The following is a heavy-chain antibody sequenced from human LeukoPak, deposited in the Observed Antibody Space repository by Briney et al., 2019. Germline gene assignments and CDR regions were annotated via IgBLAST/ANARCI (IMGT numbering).Heavy chain of an antibody. CDR1: RFTFSSYA. V-gene: IGHV3-23*01. J-gene: IGHJ4*02. Sequence: GGSLRLSCAASRFTFSSYAMSWVRQAPGKGLEWVSAISGSGGGAYYADSVKGRFTISRDISKNTLSLQMNSLRAEDTAVYYCAKTINYGGNSPTDYWGQGTLVTVSS. CDR2: ISGSGGGA. D-gene: IGHD4-23*01. CDR3: AKTINYGGNSPTDY.